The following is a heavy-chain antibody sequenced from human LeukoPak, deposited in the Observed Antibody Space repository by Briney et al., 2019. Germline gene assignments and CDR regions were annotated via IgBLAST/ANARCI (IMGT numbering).Heavy chain of an antibody. V-gene: IGHV4-30-2*01. J-gene: IGHJ5*02. CDR2: IYHSGST. D-gene: IGHD2-2*02. CDR3: ARGYCSSTSCYKGGRYWFDP. CDR1: GGSISSGGYY. Sequence: SQTLSLTCTVSGGSISSGGYYWSWIRQPPGKGLEWIGYIYHSGSTYYNPSLKSRVTISVDRSKNQFSLKLSSVTAADTAVYYCARGYCSSTSCYKGGRYWFDPWGQGTLVTVSS.